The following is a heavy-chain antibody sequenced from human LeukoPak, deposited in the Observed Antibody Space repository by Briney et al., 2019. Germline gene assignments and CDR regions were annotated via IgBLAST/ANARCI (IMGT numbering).Heavy chain of an antibody. CDR3: ARGYYGLFDY. Sequence: GGSLRLSCAASGFTFSSYEMNWVRQAPGKGLEWVSYISSSGSAIYYADSVKGRFTVSRDNAKNSLYLQMNSLRAEDTAVYYCARGYYGLFDYWGQGTLVTVSS. V-gene: IGHV3-48*03. CDR1: GFTFSSYE. J-gene: IGHJ4*02. CDR2: ISSSGSAI. D-gene: IGHD3-10*01.